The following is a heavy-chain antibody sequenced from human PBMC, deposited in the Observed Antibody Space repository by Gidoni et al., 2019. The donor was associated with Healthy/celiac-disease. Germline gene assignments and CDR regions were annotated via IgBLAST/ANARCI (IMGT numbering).Heavy chain of an antibody. V-gene: IGHV3-53*01. Sequence: EVQLVESGGGLIQPGGSLRLSCAASGFTVSSNYMGWVRQAPGKGLEWVSVIYSGGSTYYADSVKGRFTISRDNSKNTLYLQMNSLRAEDTAVYYCARECWGYDILTGYYSFGYWGQGTLVTVSS. J-gene: IGHJ4*02. D-gene: IGHD3-9*01. CDR1: GFTVSSNY. CDR2: IYSGGST. CDR3: ARECWGYDILTGYYSFGY.